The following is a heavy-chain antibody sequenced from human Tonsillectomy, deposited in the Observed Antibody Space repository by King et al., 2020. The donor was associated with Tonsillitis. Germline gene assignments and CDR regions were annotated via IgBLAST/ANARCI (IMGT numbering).Heavy chain of an antibody. Sequence: VQLQESGPGLVKPSETLSLTCTVSGGSISSYYWSWIRQPPGKGLEWIGYIYYSGSTNYNPSLKSRVTISVDTSQNQFSLKLSSVTDADTAVYYCAKDLFYDSESYDSFDIWGQGTMVTVSS. V-gene: IGHV4-59*01. CDR3: AKDLFYDSESYDSFDI. CDR2: IYYSGST. J-gene: IGHJ3*02. CDR1: GGSISSYY. D-gene: IGHD3-22*01.